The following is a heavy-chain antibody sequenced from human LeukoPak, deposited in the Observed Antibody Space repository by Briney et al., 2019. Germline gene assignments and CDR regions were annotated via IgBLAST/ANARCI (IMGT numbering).Heavy chain of an antibody. Sequence: SETLSLTCTVSGYSISSGYYWGWIRQPPGKGLEWIGSIYHSGSTYYNPSLKSRVTISVDTSKNQFSLKLSSVTAADTAVYYCARMKPAQTRPGAFDIWGQGTMVTVSS. V-gene: IGHV4-38-2*02. CDR1: GYSISSGYY. J-gene: IGHJ3*02. CDR2: IYHSGST. CDR3: ARMKPAQTRPGAFDI. D-gene: IGHD1-14*01.